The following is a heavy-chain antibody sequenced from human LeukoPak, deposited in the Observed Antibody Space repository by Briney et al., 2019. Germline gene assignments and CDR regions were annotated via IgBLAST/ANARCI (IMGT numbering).Heavy chain of an antibody. CDR2: ISYDGSNK. CDR1: QFTFSSYD. Sequence: GGSLRLSCAASQFTFSSYDMHWVRQAPGKGLEWVAVISYDGSNKYYADSVKGRFTISRDNSKNTLYLQMNSLRAEDTAVYYCAELGITMIGGVWGKGTTVTISS. V-gene: IGHV3-30*04. J-gene: IGHJ6*04. CDR3: AELGITMIGGV. D-gene: IGHD3-10*02.